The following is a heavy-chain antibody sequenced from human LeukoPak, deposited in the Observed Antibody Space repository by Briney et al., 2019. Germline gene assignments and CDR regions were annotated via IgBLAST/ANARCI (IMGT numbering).Heavy chain of an antibody. V-gene: IGHV3-9*01. CDR2: ISWNSGSI. CDR1: GFTFDDYA. CDR3: AKDIGGYGGDGSDY. D-gene: IGHD4-23*01. J-gene: IGHJ4*02. Sequence: PGRSLRLSCAASGFTFDDYAMHWVRQAPGKGLEWVSGISWNSGSIGYADSVKGRFTISRDNAKNSLYLQMNSLRAEDTALYYCAKDIGGYGGDGSDYWGQGTLVTVSS.